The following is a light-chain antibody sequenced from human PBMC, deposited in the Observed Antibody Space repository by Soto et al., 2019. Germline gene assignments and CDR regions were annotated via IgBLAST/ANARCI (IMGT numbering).Light chain of an antibody. CDR2: YNS. J-gene: IGLJ2*01. CDR1: NIGSKS. CDR3: QGWDSSSDHHVV. Sequence: SYELTQPPSVSVAPGKTARITCGGNNIGSKSVQWYQQKPGQAPVLVIYYNSDRPSGIPERFSGSNSGNTATLTISRVEAGDEADYYCQGWDSSSDHHVVFGGGTELIVL. V-gene: IGLV3-21*04.